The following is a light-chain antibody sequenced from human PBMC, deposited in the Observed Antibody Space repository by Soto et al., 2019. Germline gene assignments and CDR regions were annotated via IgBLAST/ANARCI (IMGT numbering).Light chain of an antibody. CDR2: EVS. Sequence: QSALTQPASVSGSPGQSITISCTGTTSDVGGYNYVSWYQQHPGKAPKLMIYEVSDRPSGVSYRFFGSKSGNTASLTISRLQAEDEADYYCSSFTTSSTWVFGGGTKLTVL. CDR3: SSFTTSSTWV. J-gene: IGLJ2*01. V-gene: IGLV2-14*01. CDR1: TSDVGGYNY.